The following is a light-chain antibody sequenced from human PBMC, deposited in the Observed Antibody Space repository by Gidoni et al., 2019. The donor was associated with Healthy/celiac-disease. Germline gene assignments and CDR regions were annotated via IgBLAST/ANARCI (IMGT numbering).Light chain of an antibody. V-gene: IGKV1-39*01. CDR1: QSISSY. Sequence: IQMTPSPSSLSASVGGGVTITCRASQSISSYLNWYQQKPGKAPKLLIYAASSLQSGVPSRFSGSGSGTDFTLTISSLQPEDFATYYCQQSYSTPGTFGQGTKVEIK. CDR3: QQSYSTPGT. CDR2: AAS. J-gene: IGKJ1*01.